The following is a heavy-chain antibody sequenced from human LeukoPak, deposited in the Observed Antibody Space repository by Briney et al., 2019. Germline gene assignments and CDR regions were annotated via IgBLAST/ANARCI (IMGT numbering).Heavy chain of an antibody. Sequence: PWGSLRLSCSASGFTFGSYWMNWVRQAPGKGPEWVANIKQDGSEINYVDSVKGRFIISRDNAKNSLYLQMNSLRVDDTAVYYCAGGSGWITGDWGHGTLVTVSS. V-gene: IGHV3-7*03. CDR1: GFTFGSYW. D-gene: IGHD1-14*01. CDR2: IKQDGSEI. J-gene: IGHJ4*01. CDR3: AGGSGWITGD.